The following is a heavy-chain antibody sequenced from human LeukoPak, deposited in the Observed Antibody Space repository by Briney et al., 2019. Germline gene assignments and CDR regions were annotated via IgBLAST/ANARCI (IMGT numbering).Heavy chain of an antibody. CDR1: GLTFSNYG. D-gene: IGHD1-14*01. V-gene: IGHV3-30*03. J-gene: IGHJ4*02. CDR3: AVGDNPGALDC. CDR2: ISYDGKNK. Sequence: PGRSLRLSCAASGLTFSNYGMHWVRQAPGKGLEWVAAISYDGKNKYYADSVKGRFTISRDNSKNTLYLQMNSLRAEDTAVYYCAVGDNPGALDCWGQGTLVTVSS.